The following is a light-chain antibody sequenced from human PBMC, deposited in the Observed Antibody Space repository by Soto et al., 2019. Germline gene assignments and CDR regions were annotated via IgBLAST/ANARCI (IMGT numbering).Light chain of an antibody. J-gene: IGLJ1*01. V-gene: IGLV2-14*03. CDR3: RSYTSSSTRV. Sequence: QSALTQPASVSGSPGQSITISCTGTSSDVGAYDFVSWYQQHPDKAPKLMIYEVSNRPSGVSNRFSGSKSVNTATLTISGLQAEDEADYYCRSYTSSSTRVFGTGTKVT. CDR2: EVS. CDR1: SSDVGAYDF.